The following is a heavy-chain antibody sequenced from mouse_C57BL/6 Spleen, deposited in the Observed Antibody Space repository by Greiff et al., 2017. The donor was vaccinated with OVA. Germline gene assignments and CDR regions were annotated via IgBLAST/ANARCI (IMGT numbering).Heavy chain of an antibody. J-gene: IGHJ2*01. CDR3: ARGHLSLDY. Sequence: VMLVESGAELVRPGASVKLSCKASGYTFTDYYINWVKQRPGQGLEWIARIYPGSGNTYYNEKFKGKATLTASKSSSTAYMQLSSLTSEDSAVYFCARGHLSLDYWGQGTTLTVSS. CDR1: GYTFTDYY. D-gene: IGHD1-1*01. CDR2: IYPGSGNT. V-gene: IGHV1-76*01.